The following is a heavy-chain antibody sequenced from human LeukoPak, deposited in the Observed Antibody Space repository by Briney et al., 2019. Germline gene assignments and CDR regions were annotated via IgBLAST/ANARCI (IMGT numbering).Heavy chain of an antibody. CDR3: ARGPTRYYFDY. J-gene: IGHJ4*02. CDR1: GGSISSYY. V-gene: IGHV4-59*01. Sequence: SETLSLTCIDSGGSISSYYWSWIRQPPGKGLEWIGYIYSSGSTNYNPSLKSRVTISLDTSKNQFSLKLSSVTAADTAVYYCARGPTRYYFDYWGQGSLVTVSS. CDR2: IYSSGST.